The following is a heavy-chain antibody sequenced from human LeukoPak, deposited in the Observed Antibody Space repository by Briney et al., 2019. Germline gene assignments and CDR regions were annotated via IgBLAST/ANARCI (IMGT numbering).Heavy chain of an antibody. CDR3: ARHSFYYGTFDP. V-gene: IGHV4-34*01. D-gene: IGHD3-10*01. CDR2: INNSGTT. CDR1: GGSFSGYY. J-gene: IGHJ5*02. Sequence: SETLSLTCAVYGGSFSGYYWRWVRQPPGKGLEWIGEINNSGTTNYHPSFKSRLTVSIDTSRNQFSLKLRSVTAADAAVYYCARHSFYYGTFDPWGQGTLVTVSS.